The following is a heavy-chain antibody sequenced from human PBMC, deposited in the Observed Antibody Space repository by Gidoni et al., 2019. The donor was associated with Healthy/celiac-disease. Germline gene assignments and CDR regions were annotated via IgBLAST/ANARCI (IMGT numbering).Heavy chain of an antibody. Sequence: QVQLVQSGAEVKKPGASVKVSCKASGYTFTGYYMHWVRQAPGQGLEWMGWINPNSGGTNYAQKFQGWVTMTRDTSISTAYMELSRLRSDDTAVYYCARSSMVQGVITLYYYYGMDVWGQGTTVTVSS. CDR2: INPNSGGT. D-gene: IGHD3-10*01. CDR3: ARSSMVQGVITLYYYYGMDV. J-gene: IGHJ6*02. CDR1: GYTFTGYY. V-gene: IGHV1-2*04.